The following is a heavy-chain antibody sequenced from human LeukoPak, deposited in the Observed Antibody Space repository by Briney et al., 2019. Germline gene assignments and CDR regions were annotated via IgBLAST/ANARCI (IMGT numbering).Heavy chain of an antibody. CDR2: IYHSGST. D-gene: IGHD3-22*01. V-gene: IGHV4-30-2*01. CDR1: GGSISSGGYS. Sequence: PSETLSLTCAVSGGSISSGGYSWSWIRQPPGKGLEWIGYIYHSGSTYYNPSLKSRVTISVDRSKNQFSLKLSSVTAADTAVYYCAREDSSDAFDIWGQGTMVTVSS. J-gene: IGHJ3*02. CDR3: AREDSSDAFDI.